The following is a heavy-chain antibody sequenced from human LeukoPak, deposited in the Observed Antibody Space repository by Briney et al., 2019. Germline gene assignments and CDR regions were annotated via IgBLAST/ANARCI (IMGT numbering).Heavy chain of an antibody. J-gene: IGHJ4*02. CDR2: TYYMSKWHN. CDR3: AREGRWLQPFDC. D-gene: IGHD5-24*01. CDR1: GDSVSSNSAA. Sequence: SGPTLVKPSQPLSLTCAISGDSVSSNSAAWNWIRQSPSRGLEWLGMTYYMSKWHNDYAEPVKSRITINPDTSKNQFSLQLNSVTPEDTAVYYCAREGRWLQPFDCWGQGTLVTVSS. V-gene: IGHV6-1*01.